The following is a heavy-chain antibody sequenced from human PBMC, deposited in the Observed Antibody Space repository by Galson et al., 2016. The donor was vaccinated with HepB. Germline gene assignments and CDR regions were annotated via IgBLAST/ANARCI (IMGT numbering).Heavy chain of an antibody. Sequence: SLRLSCAASGFTFDDFAIHWVRQAPGKGLEWVSGISWNSGNMGYADSVKGRFTISRDNAKNSLYLQMSSLRPEDTALYYCTKTTGSSCCSTGQTNFDSWGQGTRVTVSS. D-gene: IGHD6-6*01. CDR3: TKTTGSSCCSTGQTNFDS. V-gene: IGHV3-9*01. CDR1: GFTFDDFA. CDR2: ISWNSGNM. J-gene: IGHJ5*01.